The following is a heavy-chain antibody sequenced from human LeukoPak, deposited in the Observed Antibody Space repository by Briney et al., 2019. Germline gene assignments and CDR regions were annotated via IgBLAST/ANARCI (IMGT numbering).Heavy chain of an antibody. J-gene: IGHJ5*02. D-gene: IGHD3-22*01. CDR3: ARGTVVVVITSFDP. CDR2: IYYSGST. CDR1: GVSISSGDYY. Sequence: SQTLSLTCTVSGVSISSGDYYWSWIRQPPGKGLEWIGYIYYSGSTYYNPSLKSRVTISVDTSKNQFSLKLSSVTAADTAVYYCARGTVVVVITSFDPWGQGTLVTVSS. V-gene: IGHV4-30-4*08.